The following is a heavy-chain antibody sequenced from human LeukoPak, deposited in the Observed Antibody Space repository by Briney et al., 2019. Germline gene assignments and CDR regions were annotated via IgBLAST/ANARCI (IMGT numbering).Heavy chain of an antibody. CDR2: ISGNGGST. CDR3: VKDWYYYDSSGYLEH. Sequence: GGSLRLSCAASGNYWMHWVRQAPGKGLEYVSAISGNGGSTYYADSVKGRFTISRDNSKNTLYLQMSSLRAEDTAVYYCVKDWYYYDSSGYLEHWGQGTLVTVSS. D-gene: IGHD3-22*01. CDR1: GNYW. V-gene: IGHV3-64D*06. J-gene: IGHJ1*01.